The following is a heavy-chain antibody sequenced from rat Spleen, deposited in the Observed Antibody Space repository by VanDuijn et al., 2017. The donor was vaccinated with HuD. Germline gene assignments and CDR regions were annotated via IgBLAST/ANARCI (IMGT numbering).Heavy chain of an antibody. CDR3: SNNWELYY. D-gene: IGHD5-1*01. V-gene: IGHV5-19*01. J-gene: IGHJ2*01. Sequence: EVQLVESGGGLVQPGRSLKLSCAASGFTFSNYGMHWIRQAPTKGLEWVASISPSGGSIYYRDSVKGRFTISRDNAQNTLYLQMNSLKSEDTATYYCSNNWELYYWGQGVMVTVSS. CDR2: ISPSGGSI. CDR1: GFTFSNYG.